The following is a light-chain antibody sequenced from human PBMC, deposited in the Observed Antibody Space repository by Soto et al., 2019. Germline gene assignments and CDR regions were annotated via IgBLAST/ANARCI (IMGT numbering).Light chain of an antibody. CDR2: EVS. Sequence: QSALTQPPSASGSPGQSVTISCTGTSSDVGGYNVVSWYQQHPGKAPKLMIYEVSERPSGVPDRFSGSKSGNTASLTVSGLQVEEEADYYFSSYAGSNIVVFGGGTKLTVL. CDR1: SSDVGGYNV. V-gene: IGLV2-8*01. J-gene: IGLJ2*01. CDR3: SSYAGSNIVV.